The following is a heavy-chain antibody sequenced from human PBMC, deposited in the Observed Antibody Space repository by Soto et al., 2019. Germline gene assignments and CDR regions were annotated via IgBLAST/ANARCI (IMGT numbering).Heavy chain of an antibody. Sequence: PGESLKISCKGSGYSFTSYWIGWVRQMPGKGLEWMGIIYPGDSDTRYSPSFQGQVTISADKSISTAYLQWSSLKASDTAMYYCARRAGSSGWYETFYFDYWGQGTLVTVSS. CDR1: GYSFTSYW. D-gene: IGHD6-19*01. CDR3: ARRAGSSGWYETFYFDY. CDR2: IYPGDSDT. J-gene: IGHJ4*02. V-gene: IGHV5-51*01.